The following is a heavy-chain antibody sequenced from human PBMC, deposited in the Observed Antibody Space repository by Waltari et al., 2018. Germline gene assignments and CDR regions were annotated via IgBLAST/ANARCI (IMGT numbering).Heavy chain of an antibody. CDR3: AKNTANYYYYYMDV. CDR1: GFTFSSYG. D-gene: IGHD4-17*01. J-gene: IGHJ6*03. CDR2: IRYDGSNK. Sequence: QVQLVESGGGVVQPGGYMRLSCAASGFTFSSYGVHWVRQAPGKGLEWVAFIRYDGSNKYYADSVKGRFTISRDNSKNTLYLQMNSLRAEDTAVYYCAKNTANYYYYYMDVWGKGTTVTISS. V-gene: IGHV3-30*02.